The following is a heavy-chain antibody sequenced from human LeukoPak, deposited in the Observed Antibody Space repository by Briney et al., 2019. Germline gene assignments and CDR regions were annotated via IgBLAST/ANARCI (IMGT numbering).Heavy chain of an antibody. J-gene: IGHJ4*02. D-gene: IGHD4-17*01. Sequence: PSETLPLTCTFSDGDIYTSPYYWGWLRQPPGKGLEWIGSVYYSGSTYYNPSLKSRVTISIDTSKKQFSLKVNSVTAADTAAYYCARFFKGGDNGDYSDYWGQGTLVTVSS. CDR2: VYYSGST. CDR1: DGDIYTSPYY. V-gene: IGHV4-39*01. CDR3: ARFFKGGDNGDYSDY.